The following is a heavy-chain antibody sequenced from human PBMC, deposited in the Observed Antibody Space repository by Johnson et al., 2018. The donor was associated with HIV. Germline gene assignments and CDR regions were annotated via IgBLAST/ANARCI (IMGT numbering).Heavy chain of an antibody. D-gene: IGHD1-7*01. V-gene: IGHV3-72*01. J-gene: IGHJ3*01. CDR2: TTDKLNSYTT. CDR3: ARENYRRRDAFDV. Sequence: VPLVESGGGLVQPGGSLRLSCVVSGFTFSDYYMDWVRQAPGKGLEWVGRTTDKLNSYTTKYAASVKGRFTISRDDSKKSLYLQINSLRTEDTAVYYCARENYRRRDAFDVWGQGTVVIVSS. CDR1: GFTFSDYY.